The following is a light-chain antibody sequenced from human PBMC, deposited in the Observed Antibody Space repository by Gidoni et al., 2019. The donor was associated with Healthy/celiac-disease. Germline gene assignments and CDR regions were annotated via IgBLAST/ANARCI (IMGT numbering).Light chain of an antibody. J-gene: IGKJ3*01. V-gene: IGKV3-20*01. CDR1: QSVSSSY. CDR3: QQYGSSPR. CDR2: GAS. Sequence: EIVLTQSPGTLSLSPGERATLSCRASQSVSSSYLAWYQQKPGQAPRLLIYGASSRATGIPDRFSGSGSGTDFTLTISRLEPEDFAVYYCQQYGSSPRFXPXTKVXIK.